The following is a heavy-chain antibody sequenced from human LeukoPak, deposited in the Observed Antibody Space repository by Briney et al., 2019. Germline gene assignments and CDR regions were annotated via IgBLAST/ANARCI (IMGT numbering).Heavy chain of an antibody. J-gene: IGHJ4*02. Sequence: PGGSLRLSCAASGFAFSSYAMHWVRQAPGKGLEWVAVISYDGSNKYYADSVKGRFTISRDNSKNTLYLQMNSLRAEDTAVYYCARDKYSYGSHPPSDWGQGTLVTVSS. CDR3: ARDKYSYGSHPPSD. D-gene: IGHD5-18*01. V-gene: IGHV3-30-3*01. CDR1: GFAFSSYA. CDR2: ISYDGSNK.